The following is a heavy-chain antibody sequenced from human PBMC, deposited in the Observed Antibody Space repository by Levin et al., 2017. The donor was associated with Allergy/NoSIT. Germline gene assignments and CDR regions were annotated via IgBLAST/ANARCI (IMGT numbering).Heavy chain of an antibody. J-gene: IGHJ4*02. Sequence: PGESLKISCRVSGGTFSTNVISWVRQAPGQGPEWMGGIIPIFDTVNYAPKFQGRVTIAADESTSTAYMDLSSLGSDDTAVYYCARDVRRDGYHYPDSWGQGTLVTVSS. CDR3: ARDVRRDGYHYPDS. V-gene: IGHV1-69*01. CDR2: IIPIFDTV. D-gene: IGHD5-24*01. CDR1: GGTFSTNV.